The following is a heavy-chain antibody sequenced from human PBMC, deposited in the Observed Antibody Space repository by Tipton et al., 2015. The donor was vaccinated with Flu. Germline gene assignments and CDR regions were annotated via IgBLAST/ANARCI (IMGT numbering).Heavy chain of an antibody. Sequence: QLVQSGAEVKKPGASVKVSCKASGYTFTSYDITWARQATGQGLEWMGWMNPNTGNTGFAQKFQGRVSLTRDTTTRTAYMELSSLRSEDTAVYYCARGVSSDFWGQGTLVTVSS. CDR1: GYTFTSYD. V-gene: IGHV1-8*01. J-gene: IGHJ1*01. D-gene: IGHD5/OR15-5a*01. CDR2: MNPNTGNT. CDR3: ARGVSSDF.